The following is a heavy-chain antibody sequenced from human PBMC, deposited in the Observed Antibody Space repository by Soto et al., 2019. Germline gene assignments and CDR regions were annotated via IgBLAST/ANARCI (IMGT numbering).Heavy chain of an antibody. D-gene: IGHD3-16*01. CDR3: ARDPNYGWGSFDS. V-gene: IGHV4-61*01. J-gene: IGHJ4*02. CDR1: GGSVSSGSYF. CDR2: AYYSGST. Sequence: PSETLSLTCTVSGGSVSSGSYFWSWIRQPPGKGLGWIGYAYYSGSTKYNPSLKSRVTTSVDTSNNQFSLKLTSVTAADTAVYYCARDPNYGWGSFDSWSQGILVTVSS.